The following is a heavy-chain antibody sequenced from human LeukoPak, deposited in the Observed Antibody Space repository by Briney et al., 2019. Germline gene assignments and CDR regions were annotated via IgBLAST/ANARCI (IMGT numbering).Heavy chain of an antibody. Sequence: QPGGSLRLSCAASGFTFSSYGMHWVRQAPGKGLEWVAVISYDGSNKYYADSVKGRFTISRDNSKNTLYLQMNSLRAEDTAVYYCAKAHYDFWSGLVGWGNYYYGMDVWGQGTTVTVSS. CDR1: GFTFSSYG. J-gene: IGHJ6*02. CDR3: AKAHYDFWSGLVGWGNYYYGMDV. CDR2: ISYDGSNK. D-gene: IGHD3-3*01. V-gene: IGHV3-30*18.